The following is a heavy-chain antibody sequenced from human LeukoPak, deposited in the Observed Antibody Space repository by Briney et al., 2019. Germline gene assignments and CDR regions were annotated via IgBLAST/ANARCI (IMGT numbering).Heavy chain of an antibody. CDR2: ISYDGSNK. J-gene: IGHJ4*02. V-gene: IGHV3-30*18. D-gene: IGHD6-19*01. CDR1: GFTFSSYG. Sequence: GGSLRLSCAASGFTFSSYGMQWVRQAPGKGREWVAVISYDGSNKYYADSVKGRFTISRDNSKNTLYLQMNSLRAEDTAVYYCAKDLRLVRVLDYWGQGTLVTVSS. CDR3: AKDLRLVRVLDY.